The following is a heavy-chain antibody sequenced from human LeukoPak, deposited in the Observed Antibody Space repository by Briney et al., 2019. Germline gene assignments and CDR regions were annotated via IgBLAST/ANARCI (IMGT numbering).Heavy chain of an antibody. CDR3: PRAYDFWSGHYPRYFDL. Sequence: GASLKISCKSSGYSFTNYWIGWVRQMPGKGLEWMGIIYPGDSETRYSPSFQGQVTISADKSISTAYLQWSSLKASDTAMYYCPRAYDFWSGHYPRYFDLWGRGTLVTVSS. J-gene: IGHJ2*01. CDR1: GYSFTNYW. D-gene: IGHD3-3*01. V-gene: IGHV5-51*01. CDR2: IYPGDSET.